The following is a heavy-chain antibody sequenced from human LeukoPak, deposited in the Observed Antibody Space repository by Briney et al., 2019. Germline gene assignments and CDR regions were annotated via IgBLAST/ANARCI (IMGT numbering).Heavy chain of an antibody. Sequence: SETLSLTCTVSGGSISSNYWSWIRQPPGKGLEWIGYIYNSGGINYNPSLKSRVTISVDTSKNQFSLKLSSVTAADTAVYYCARGRGYYGSGSYSKTYYFDYWGQGTLVTVSS. CDR3: ARGRGYYGSGSYSKTYYFDY. V-gene: IGHV4-59*12. J-gene: IGHJ4*02. CDR2: IYNSGGI. D-gene: IGHD3-10*01. CDR1: GGSISSNY.